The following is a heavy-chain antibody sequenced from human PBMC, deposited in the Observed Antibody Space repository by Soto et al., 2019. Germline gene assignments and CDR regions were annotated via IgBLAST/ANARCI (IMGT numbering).Heavy chain of an antibody. Sequence: QVQLQESGPGLVKPSGTLSLTCAVSGGSISSSNWWSWVRQPPGKGLEWIGEIYHSGTTNYNPSLKGRVTLSVDNSQHQFSLKLSSVTAADTAVYYCASFADTALDYWGQGTLVTVSS. CDR1: GGSISSSNW. V-gene: IGHV4-4*02. J-gene: IGHJ4*02. CDR2: IYHSGTT. D-gene: IGHD5-18*01. CDR3: ASFADTALDY.